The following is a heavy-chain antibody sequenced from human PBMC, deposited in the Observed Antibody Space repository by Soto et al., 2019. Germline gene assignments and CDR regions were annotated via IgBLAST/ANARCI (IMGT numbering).Heavy chain of an antibody. D-gene: IGHD3-22*01. J-gene: IGHJ3*02. CDR2: INPSGGST. Sequence: ASVKVSCKASGYTFTSYYMHWVRQAPGQGLEWMGIINPSGGSTSYAQKFQGRVTMTRDTSTSTVYMELSSLRSEDTAVYYCARVSRGDSSGYYYPPLALDAFDIWGQGTMVTV. V-gene: IGHV1-46*01. CDR1: GYTFTSYY. CDR3: ARVSRGDSSGYYYPPLALDAFDI.